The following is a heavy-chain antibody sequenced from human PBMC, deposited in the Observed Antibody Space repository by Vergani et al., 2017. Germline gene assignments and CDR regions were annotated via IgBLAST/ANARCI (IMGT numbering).Heavy chain of an antibody. D-gene: IGHD3-22*01. CDR2: ISWNSGSI. V-gene: IGHV3-9*03. CDR3: AKDSGYYYDSSGYATGYFQH. J-gene: IGHJ1*01. CDR1: GFTFDDYA. Sequence: EVQLVESGGGLVQPGRSLRLSCAASGFTFDDYAMHWVRQAPGKGLEWVSGISWNSGSIGYADSVKGRFTISRDNAKNSLYLQMNSLRAEDMALYYCAKDSGYYYDSSGYATGYFQHWGQGTLVTVSS.